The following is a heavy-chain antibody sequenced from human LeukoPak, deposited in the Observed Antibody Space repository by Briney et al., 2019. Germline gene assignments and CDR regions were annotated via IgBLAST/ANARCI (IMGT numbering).Heavy chain of an antibody. D-gene: IGHD1-26*01. CDR1: GFPFSRYS. J-gene: IGHJ4*02. CDR2: VGGRGGDRT. V-gene: IGHV3-23*01. CDR3: AKEGLLGGYFFDL. Sequence: AGGSLRLSCAASGFPFSRYSMAWVRQAPGRGLDWVSTVGGRGGDRTFYADSVKGRFTVSRDSSRDTVYLQMNNLGADDTAIYYCAKEGLLGGYFFDLWGQGAPVTVSS.